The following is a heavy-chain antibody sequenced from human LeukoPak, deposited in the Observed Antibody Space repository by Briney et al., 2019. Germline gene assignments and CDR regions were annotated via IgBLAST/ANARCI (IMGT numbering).Heavy chain of an antibody. CDR2: IRSKAYGGTT. V-gene: IGHV3-49*03. Sequence: GGSLRLSCTASGFTFGDYAMSWLRQAPGKGLEWVGFIRSKAYGGTTEYAASVKGRFTISRDDSKSIAYLQMNSLKTEDTAVHYCTRAPRGITGTTGDYWGQGTLVTVSS. J-gene: IGHJ4*02. CDR1: GFTFGDYA. D-gene: IGHD1-7*01. CDR3: TRAPRGITGTTGDY.